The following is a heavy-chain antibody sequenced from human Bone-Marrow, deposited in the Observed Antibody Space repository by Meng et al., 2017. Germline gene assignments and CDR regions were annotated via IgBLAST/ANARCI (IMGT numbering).Heavy chain of an antibody. D-gene: IGHD3-16*01. CDR1: GFTFSSYE. V-gene: IGHV3-48*03. CDR2: ISSSGSTI. CDR3: ARGLVFGLYYYYGMAV. Sequence: GESLKISCAASGFTFSSYEMNWVRQAPGKGLEWVSYISSSGSTIYYADSVKGRFTISRDNAKNSLYLQMNSLRAEDTAVYYCARGLVFGLYYYYGMAVWGQGTTVTVSS. J-gene: IGHJ6*02.